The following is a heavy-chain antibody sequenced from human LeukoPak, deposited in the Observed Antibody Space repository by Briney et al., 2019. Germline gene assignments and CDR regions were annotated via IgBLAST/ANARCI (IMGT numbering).Heavy chain of an antibody. Sequence: PSETLSLTCAVYDGSFSGYYWSWIRQPPGKGLEWIGEINHSGSTNYNPSLKSRVTISVDTSKNQFSLKLSSVTAADTAVYYCARSRMARGFGILQNNDDYWGQGTLVTVSS. CDR1: DGSFSGYY. V-gene: IGHV4-34*01. CDR3: ARSRMARGFGILQNNDDY. D-gene: IGHD3-10*01. CDR2: INHSGST. J-gene: IGHJ4*02.